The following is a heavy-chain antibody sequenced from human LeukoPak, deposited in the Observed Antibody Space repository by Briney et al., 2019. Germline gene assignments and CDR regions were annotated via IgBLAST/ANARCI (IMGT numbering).Heavy chain of an antibody. V-gene: IGHV3-30*02. J-gene: IGHJ4*02. Sequence: PGGSLRLSCAASGFSFSSNWMHWVRQAPGKGLNWVAFIRYDGNNKYYADSVKGRFTISRDNSKNMLYLEMNSLSTEDTAVYYCAKVRYYSGVNCYPDDNWGQGTLVTVSS. CDR1: GFSFSSNW. CDR3: AKVRYYSGVNCYPDDN. D-gene: IGHD2-15*01. CDR2: IRYDGNNK.